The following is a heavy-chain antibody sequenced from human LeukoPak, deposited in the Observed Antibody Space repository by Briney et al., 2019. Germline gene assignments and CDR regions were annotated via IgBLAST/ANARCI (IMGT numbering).Heavy chain of an antibody. D-gene: IGHD3-22*01. Sequence: PGGSLRLSCAASGFTFEDYAMHWVRQAPGKGLEWVSGITWDSDSIEYADSVKSRFTIYRDNAKNSLFLQMNSLRAEDTAFYYCAKDIYRDHLRYDNSGYFDLCGQGTLVTVSS. CDR3: AKDIYRDHLRYDNSGYFDL. CDR2: ITWDSDSI. V-gene: IGHV3-9*01. CDR1: GFTFEDYA. J-gene: IGHJ4*02.